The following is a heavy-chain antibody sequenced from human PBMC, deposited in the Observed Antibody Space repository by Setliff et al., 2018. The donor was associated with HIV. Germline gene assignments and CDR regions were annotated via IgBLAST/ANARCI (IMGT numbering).Heavy chain of an antibody. Sequence: GGSLRLSCAASGFTFSSYAMSWVRQAPGKGLEWVSVIYSGGSSTYYADSVKGRFTISRDNSKNTLYLQMNSLRAEDTAVYYCARDRVESLYFGDLNYLDVGGKGTTVTVSS. CDR3: ARDRVESLYFGDLNYLDV. CDR2: IYSGGSST. D-gene: IGHD3-10*01. V-gene: IGHV3-23*03. CDR1: GFTFSSYA. J-gene: IGHJ6*04.